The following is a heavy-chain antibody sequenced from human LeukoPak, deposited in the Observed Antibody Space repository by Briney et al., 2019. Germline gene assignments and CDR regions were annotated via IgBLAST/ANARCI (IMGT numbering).Heavy chain of an antibody. D-gene: IGHD6-13*01. V-gene: IGHV3-7*04. CDR3: ARDTSAERGQQLAN. J-gene: IGHJ4*02. CDR2: INEDGSEK. CDR1: GFTFSRYW. Sequence: GGSLRLSCAASGFTFSRYWMSWVRQAPGKGLEYMANINEDGSEKYYVDSVKGRFTISRDNARNSLFLQMNSLRVDDTAVYYGARDTSAERGQQLANWGQGTLVTVSS.